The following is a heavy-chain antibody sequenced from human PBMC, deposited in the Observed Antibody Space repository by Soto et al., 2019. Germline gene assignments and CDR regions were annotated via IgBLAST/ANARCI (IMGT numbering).Heavy chain of an antibody. J-gene: IGHJ3*02. CDR1: GFTFSSYS. Sequence: GGSLRLSCAASGFTFSSYSMNWVRQAPGKGLDWVSYISSSSSTIYYADSVKGRFTISRDNAKNSLYLQMNSLRAEDTAVYYCVIMITFGGVIVTSPDAFDIWGQGTMVTVSS. CDR2: ISSSSSTI. CDR3: VIMITFGGVIVTSPDAFDI. V-gene: IGHV3-48*01. D-gene: IGHD3-16*02.